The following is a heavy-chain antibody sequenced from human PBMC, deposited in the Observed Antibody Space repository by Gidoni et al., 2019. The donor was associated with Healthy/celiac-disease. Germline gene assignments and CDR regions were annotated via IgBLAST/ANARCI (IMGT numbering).Heavy chain of an antibody. V-gene: IGHV3-48*03. CDR3: AVGGGRWCN. J-gene: IGHJ4*02. Sequence: ELQLVESGGGWVQPGGSLRLTCAASVFTFSSYEMHWVRQAPGKGLEWVSYISSSGSTIYYADSLKDRFTIYRDNAKNSLYLQMNSLRAEDTAVYYCAVGGGRWCNWGQGTLVTVSS. CDR1: VFTFSSYE. CDR2: ISSSGSTI. D-gene: IGHD2-8*02.